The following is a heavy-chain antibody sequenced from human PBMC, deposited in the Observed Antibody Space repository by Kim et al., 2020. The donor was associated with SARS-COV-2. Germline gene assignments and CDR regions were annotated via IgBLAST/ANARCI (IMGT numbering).Heavy chain of an antibody. V-gene: IGHV6-1*01. CDR3: ARGYSSGWYKDFDY. J-gene: IGHJ4*02. D-gene: IGHD6-19*01. Sequence: AVSVKSRITINPDTSKNQFSLQLNSVTPEDTAVYYCARGYSSGWYKDFDYWGQGTLVTVSS.